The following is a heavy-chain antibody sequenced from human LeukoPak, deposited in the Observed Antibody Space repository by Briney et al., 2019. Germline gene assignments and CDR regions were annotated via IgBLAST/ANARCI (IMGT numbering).Heavy chain of an antibody. CDR2: ISAYNGNT. V-gene: IGHV1-18*01. J-gene: IGHJ4*02. D-gene: IGHD2-21*02. CDR1: GYTFTSYG. CDR3: ARDPPRHIVVVTAINDY. Sequence: ASVKVSCKASGYTFTSYGISWVRQAPGQGLEWMGWISAYNGNTNYAQKLQGRVTMTTDTSTSTAYMELRSLRSDDTAVYYCARDPPRHIVVVTAINDYWGQGTLVTVSS.